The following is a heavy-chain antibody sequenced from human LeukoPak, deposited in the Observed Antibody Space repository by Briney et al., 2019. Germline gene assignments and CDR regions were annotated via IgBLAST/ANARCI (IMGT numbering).Heavy chain of an antibody. CDR1: GFTFSSNW. D-gene: IGHD1-26*01. V-gene: IGHV3-74*01. CDR3: ARSPGGYYYFEY. J-gene: IGHJ4*02. CDR2: INSDGSSI. Sequence: AGGSLRLSCAASGFTFSSNWMYWVRQAPGTGLVWVSRINSDGSSIAYAHSVKGRFSISRDNAKNTLYLRINSLRAEDAAVCDWARSPGGYYYFEYWGQVTLVTVGS.